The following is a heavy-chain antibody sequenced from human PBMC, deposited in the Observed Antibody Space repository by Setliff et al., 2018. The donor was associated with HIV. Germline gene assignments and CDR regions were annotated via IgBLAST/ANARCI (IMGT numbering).Heavy chain of an antibody. Sequence: NPSETLSLTCAVYGGSFSDYYWSWIRQPPGKGLEWIGEINHSGSTNYNPPLKSRATISVDTSKNQFSLKLSSVTAADTAVYYCARGGRSLAAQTWFDPWGQGTLVTVSS. D-gene: IGHD6-6*01. CDR2: INHSGST. V-gene: IGHV4-34*01. J-gene: IGHJ5*02. CDR1: GGSFSDYY. CDR3: ARGGRSLAAQTWFDP.